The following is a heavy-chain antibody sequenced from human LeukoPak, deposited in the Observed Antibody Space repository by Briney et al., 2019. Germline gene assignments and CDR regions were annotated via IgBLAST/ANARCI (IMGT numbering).Heavy chain of an antibody. CDR1: GFTFSDYT. Sequence: GGSLRLSCAGLGFTFSDYTMTWVRQTPEKGLQWVSGISGSGGSRYYAESVKGRFTISRDNSRNTLYLQMNSLRPEDTAVYYCAKAIWVAATSSWFCLDYWGQGTLVTVSS. CDR3: AKAIWVAATSSWFCLDY. V-gene: IGHV3-23*01. CDR2: ISGSGGSR. J-gene: IGHJ4*02. D-gene: IGHD3-10*01.